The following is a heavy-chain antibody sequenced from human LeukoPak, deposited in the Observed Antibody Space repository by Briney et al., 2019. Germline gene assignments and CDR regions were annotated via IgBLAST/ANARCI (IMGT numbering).Heavy chain of an antibody. D-gene: IGHD3-9*01. J-gene: IGHJ6*02. CDR1: GFTFSSYE. V-gene: IGHV3-48*03. CDR2: ISSGGMTI. Sequence: GGSLRLSCEASGFTFSSYEMNWVRQAPGKGLEWISYISSGGMTIYYADSVRGRFTVSRDNTKNSLFLQMNSLRAEDTAVYFCARDDYDIVTGYYSMYSFGVDVWGQGTAVTVSS. CDR3: ARDDYDIVTGYYSMYSFGVDV.